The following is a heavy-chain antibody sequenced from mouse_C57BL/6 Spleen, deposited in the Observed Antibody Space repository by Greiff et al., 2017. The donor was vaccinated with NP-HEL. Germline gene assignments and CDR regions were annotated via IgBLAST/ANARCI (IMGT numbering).Heavy chain of an antibody. Sequence: EVQLQQSGPELVKPGASVKIPCKASGYTFTDYNMDWVKQSHGKSLEWIGDINPNNGGTIYNQKFKGKATLTVDMSSSTAYMELRSLTSEDTAVNYWARGSYYYVSNLPPNVDYWSQGTTLTISS. V-gene: IGHV1-18*01. CDR1: GYTFTDYN. D-gene: IGHD1-1*01. CDR2: INPNNGGT. J-gene: IGHJ2*01. CDR3: ARGSYYYVSNLPPNVDY.